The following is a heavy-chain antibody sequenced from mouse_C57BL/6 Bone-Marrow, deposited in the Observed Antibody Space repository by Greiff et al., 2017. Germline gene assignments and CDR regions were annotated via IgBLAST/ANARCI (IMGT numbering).Heavy chain of an antibody. CDR1: GYTFTSYW. CDR2: IYPGSGST. J-gene: IGHJ1*03. Sequence: QVQLQQPGAELVKPGASVKMSCKASGYTFTSYWITWVKQRPGQGLEWIGDIYPGSGSTNYNEKFKSKATLTVDTSSSTAYMQLSSLTSEESAVYYCARDGPWYFDVWGTGTTVTVSS. CDR3: ARDGPWYFDV. V-gene: IGHV1-55*01. D-gene: IGHD2-3*01.